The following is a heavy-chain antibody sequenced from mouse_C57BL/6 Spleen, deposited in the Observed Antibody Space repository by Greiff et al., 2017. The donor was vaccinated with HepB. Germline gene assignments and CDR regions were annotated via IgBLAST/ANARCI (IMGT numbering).Heavy chain of an antibody. J-gene: IGHJ4*01. CDR3: ARERQRRLDYAMDY. V-gene: IGHV2-9-1*01. CDR2: IWTGGGT. Sequence: QVQLKQSGPGLVAPSQSLSITCTVSGFSLTSYAISWVRQPPGKGLEWLGVIWTGGGTNYNSALKSRLSISKDNSKSQVFLKMNSLQTDDTARYYCARERQRRLDYAMDYWGQGTSVTVSS. D-gene: IGHD3-2*02. CDR1: GFSLTSYA.